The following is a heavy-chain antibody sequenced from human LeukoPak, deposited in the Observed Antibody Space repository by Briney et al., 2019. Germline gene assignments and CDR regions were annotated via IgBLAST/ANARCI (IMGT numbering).Heavy chain of an antibody. CDR3: ARVGSGYSYGSPFDY. V-gene: IGHV1-46*01. CDR2: INPSGGST. D-gene: IGHD5-18*01. CDR1: GYTFTSYY. J-gene: IGHJ4*02. Sequence: ASVKVSCKASGYTFTSYYMHWVRQATGQGLEWMGIINPSGGSTSYAQKFQGRVTMTRDTSTSTVYMELSSLRSEDTAVYYCARVGSGYSYGSPFDYWGQGTLVTVSS.